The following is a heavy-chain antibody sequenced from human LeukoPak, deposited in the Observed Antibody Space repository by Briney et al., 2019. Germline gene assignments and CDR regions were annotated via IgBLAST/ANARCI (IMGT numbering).Heavy chain of an antibody. Sequence: ASVKVSCKASGYTFTSYDINWVRQATGQGLEWMGWMNPNSGNTGYAQKFQGRVTMTRNTSISTAYMELSSLRSEDTAVYYCARSITYYDILTGPPNYYYYYMDVWGKGTTVTVSS. CDR2: MNPNSGNT. D-gene: IGHD3-9*01. CDR3: ARSITYYDILTGPPNYYYYYMDV. CDR1: GYTFTSYD. V-gene: IGHV1-8*01. J-gene: IGHJ6*03.